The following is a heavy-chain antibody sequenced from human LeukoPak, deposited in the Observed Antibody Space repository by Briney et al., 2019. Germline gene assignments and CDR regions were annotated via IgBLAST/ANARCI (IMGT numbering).Heavy chain of an antibody. CDR1: GYTFTSYD. J-gene: IGHJ4*02. CDR2: MNPNSGAT. Sequence: ASVKVSCKASGYTFTSYDINWLRQATGQGPEWMGWMNPNSGATDYAQKFQGRVTMTRSTSLNTAYMELSSLRSEDTAEYYCARAPRNWGFDYWGQGTLVTVSS. V-gene: IGHV1-8*01. D-gene: IGHD7-27*01. CDR3: ARAPRNWGFDY.